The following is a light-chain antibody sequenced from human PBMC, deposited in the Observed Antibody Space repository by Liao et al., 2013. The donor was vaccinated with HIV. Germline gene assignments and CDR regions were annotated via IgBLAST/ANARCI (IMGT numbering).Light chain of an antibody. CDR1: NIGRKS. CDR3: QAWDSGVSFV. Sequence: SYVLTQPPSVSVAPGQTARITCGGINIGRKSVHWYQQKAGQAPVLFIANESDRPSGIPERISGSNSGNTATLTISGTQAMDEADYYCQAWDSGVSFVFGSGTRVTVL. J-gene: IGLJ1*01. CDR2: NES. V-gene: IGLV3-21*01.